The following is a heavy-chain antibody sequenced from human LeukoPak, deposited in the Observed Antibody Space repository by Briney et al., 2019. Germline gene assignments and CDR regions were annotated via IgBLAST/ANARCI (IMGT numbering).Heavy chain of an antibody. CDR3: ASSGSSGYYYVFDY. J-gene: IGHJ4*02. CDR2: INHGGST. Sequence: SETLSLTCAVYGGSFSGDFWSWIRQSPGKGLEWIGEINHGGSTTYNPSLKSRVTISVDTSKNQFSLKLSSVTAADTAVYYCASSGSSGYYYVFDYWGQGTLVTVSS. CDR1: GGSFSGDF. D-gene: IGHD3-22*01. V-gene: IGHV4-34*01.